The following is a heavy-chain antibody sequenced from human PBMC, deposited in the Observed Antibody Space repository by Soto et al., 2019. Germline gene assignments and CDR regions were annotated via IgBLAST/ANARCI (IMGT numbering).Heavy chain of an antibody. Sequence: PSETLSLTCTVSRGSMGSGDYYWSWIRQPPGKGLEWLGHTLHSGYTYYNPSLTSRVTISVDTSKSQFSLKLTSVTAADTAVYFCATGLHDFMFDYWGRGTLVTVSS. CDR2: TLHSGYT. V-gene: IGHV4-30-4*01. CDR1: RGSMGSGDYY. J-gene: IGHJ4*02. D-gene: IGHD3-3*01. CDR3: ATGLHDFMFDY.